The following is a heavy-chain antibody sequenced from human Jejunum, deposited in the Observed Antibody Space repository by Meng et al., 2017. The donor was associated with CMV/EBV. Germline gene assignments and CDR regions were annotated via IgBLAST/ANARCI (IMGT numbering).Heavy chain of an antibody. J-gene: IGHJ5*02. V-gene: IGHV1-2*02. CDR3: ARDWRGPTFTFQRGVMNWLDP. CDR1: GYY. Sequence: GYYMHWVGQAPGQGLEWMAWINPKDGDTHYAQKFQDRVTLTSDPSINTAYMELSSLTSEDTALYYCARDWRGPTFTFQRGVMNWLDPWGQGTLVTVSS. CDR2: INPKDGDT. D-gene: IGHD3-10*01.